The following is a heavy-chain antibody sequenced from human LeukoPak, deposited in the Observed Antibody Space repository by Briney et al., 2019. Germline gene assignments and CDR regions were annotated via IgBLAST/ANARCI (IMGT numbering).Heavy chain of an antibody. CDR2: IDSSGDII. CDR3: AKGTLSSSWHWFDP. J-gene: IGHJ5*02. D-gene: IGHD6-13*01. Sequence: PGRSLRLSCAASGFTFSDYYMTWIRQAPGKGLEWLSYIDSSGDIIYYADSVKGRFTISRDNAKNSVFLQMNSLRAEDTAVYYCAKGTLSSSWHWFDPWGQGTLVTVSS. V-gene: IGHV3-11*01. CDR1: GFTFSDYY.